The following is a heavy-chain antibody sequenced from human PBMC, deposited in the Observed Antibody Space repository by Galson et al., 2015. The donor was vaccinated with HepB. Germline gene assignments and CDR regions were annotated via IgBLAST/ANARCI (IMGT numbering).Heavy chain of an antibody. CDR2: INAGNGNT. Sequence: SVKVSCKASGYTFTSYAMHWVRQAPGQRLEWMGWINAGNGNTKYSQKFQGRVTITRDTSASTAYMELSSLRSEDTAVYYCARARAGRYYYYGMDVWGQGTTVTVSS. CDR3: ARARAGRYYYYGMDV. D-gene: IGHD6-19*01. J-gene: IGHJ6*02. V-gene: IGHV1-3*01. CDR1: GYTFTSYA.